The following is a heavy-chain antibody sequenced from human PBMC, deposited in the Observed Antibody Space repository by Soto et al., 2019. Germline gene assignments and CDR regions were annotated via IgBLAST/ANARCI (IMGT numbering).Heavy chain of an antibody. CDR1: GGSISSSSYY. V-gene: IGHV4-39*01. D-gene: IGHD3-3*01. CDR2: VYYNGFT. J-gene: IGHJ5*02. CDR3: ARMGDFWSGPGELDP. Sequence: LQLRESGPGLVKPSETLSLTCTVSGGSISSSSYYWAWNRQSPGKGLEWIGSVYYNGFTYYNPSLKSRVTISVDTSKNQFSLKLTSVTAADTAVYYCARMGDFWSGPGELDPWGQGTLVTVSS.